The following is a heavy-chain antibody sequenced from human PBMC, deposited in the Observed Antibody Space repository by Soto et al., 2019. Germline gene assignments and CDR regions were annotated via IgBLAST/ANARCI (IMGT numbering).Heavy chain of an antibody. CDR2: IIPIFGTA. CDR3: ARDTVGYCSSTSSKCGWFDP. CDR1: GGTFSSYA. D-gene: IGHD2-2*01. V-gene: IGHV1-69*13. Sequence: SVKVSCKASGGTFSSYAISWVRQAPGQGLGWMGGIIPIFGTANCAQKFQGRVTITADESTSTAYMELSSLRSEDTAVYYCARDTVGYCSSTSSKCGWFDPWGQGTLVTVSS. J-gene: IGHJ5*02.